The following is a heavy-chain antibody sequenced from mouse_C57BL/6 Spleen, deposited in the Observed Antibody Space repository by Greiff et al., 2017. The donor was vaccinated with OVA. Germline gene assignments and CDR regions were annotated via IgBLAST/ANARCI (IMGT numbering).Heavy chain of an antibody. D-gene: IGHD1-1*01. J-gene: IGHJ4*01. CDR1: GFTFSNYW. CDR2: IRLKSDNYAT. V-gene: IGHV6-3*01. CDR3: TSPYYYYGSSYDAMDY. Sequence: EVQLVESGGGLVQPGGSMKLSCVASGFTFSNYWMNWVRQSPEKGLEWVAQIRLKSDNYATHYAESVKGRFTISRDDSKSSVYLQMNNLRAEDTGIYYCTSPYYYYGSSYDAMDYWGQGTSVTVSS.